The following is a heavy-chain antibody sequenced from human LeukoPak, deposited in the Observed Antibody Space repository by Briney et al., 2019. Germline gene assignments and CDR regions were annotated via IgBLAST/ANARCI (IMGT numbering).Heavy chain of an antibody. CDR3: ARLRLSGGSFSVGWFDP. Sequence: SGTLSLTCTVSDEVITSNNWWSWVRQSPGKGLEWIGEIFHSGTTRYKASLESRVTMLLDKSKNQFSLRLNSVTAADTAMYFCARLRLSGGSFSVGWFDPWGQGIQVTVSS. D-gene: IGHD1-26*01. V-gene: IGHV4-4*02. CDR2: IFHSGTT. CDR1: DEVITSNNW. J-gene: IGHJ5*02.